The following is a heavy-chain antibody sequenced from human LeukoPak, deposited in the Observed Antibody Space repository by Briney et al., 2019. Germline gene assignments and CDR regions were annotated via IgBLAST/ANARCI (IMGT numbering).Heavy chain of an antibody. D-gene: IGHD5-18*01. CDR2: IRSKAYGGTT. Sequence: GGSLRLSCTASGFTFGDYAMSWVRQAPGKGLEWVGFIRSKAYGGTTEYAASVKGRFTISRDDSKSIAYLQMNSLKTEDTAVYYCTRVGSRGYSYGFLDYWGQGTLVTVSS. V-gene: IGHV3-49*04. J-gene: IGHJ4*02. CDR1: GFTFGDYA. CDR3: TRVGSRGYSYGFLDY.